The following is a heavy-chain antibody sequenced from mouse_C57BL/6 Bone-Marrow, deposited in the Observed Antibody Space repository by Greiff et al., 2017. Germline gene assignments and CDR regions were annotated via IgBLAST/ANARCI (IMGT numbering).Heavy chain of an antibody. V-gene: IGHV2-2*01. Sequence: QVQLQQSGPGLVQPSQSLSITCTVSGFSLTSYGVHWVRQSPGKGLEWLGVIWSGGSTDYNAAFISRLSISKDNSKSQVFFKMNRLQADDTAIYYCARNYYYCYYYAMDYGGQGTSVTVSA. CDR2: IWSGGST. CDR1: GFSLTSYG. CDR3: ARNYYYCYYYAMDY. J-gene: IGHJ4*01. D-gene: IGHD1-1*01.